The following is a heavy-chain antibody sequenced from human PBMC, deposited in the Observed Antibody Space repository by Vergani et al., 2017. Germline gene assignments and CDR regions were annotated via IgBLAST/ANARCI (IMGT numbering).Heavy chain of an antibody. V-gene: IGHV1-8*01. Sequence: QVQLVQSGAEVKKPGASVKVSCKASGYTFTSYDINWVRQATGQGLEWMGWMNPNSGNTGYAQKFQGRVTMTRNTSISTAYMELSSLRSDDTAVYYCAAWAAARLYYYYGMDVWGQGTTVTVSS. CDR2: MNPNSGNT. D-gene: IGHD6-13*01. J-gene: IGHJ6*02. CDR1: GYTFTSYD. CDR3: AAWAAARLYYYYGMDV.